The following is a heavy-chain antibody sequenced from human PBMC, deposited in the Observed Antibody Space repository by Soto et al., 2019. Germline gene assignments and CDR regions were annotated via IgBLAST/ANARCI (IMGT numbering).Heavy chain of an antibody. CDR3: AREGNTMVRGVITGCFDY. D-gene: IGHD3-10*01. Sequence: QVQLQQWGAGLLKPSETLSLTCAVYGGSFSGYYWCWIRQPPGKGLEWIGEINHSGSTNYNPSLKSRVTISVDTSKHQFSLKLSSVTAADKDVYYCAREGNTMVRGVITGCFDYWGQGTLVTVSS. CDR2: INHSGST. J-gene: IGHJ4*02. V-gene: IGHV4-34*01. CDR1: GGSFSGYY.